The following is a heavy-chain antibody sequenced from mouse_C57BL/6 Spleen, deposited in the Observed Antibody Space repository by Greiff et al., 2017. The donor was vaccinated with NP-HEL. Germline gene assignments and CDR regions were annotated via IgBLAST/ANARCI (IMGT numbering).Heavy chain of an antibody. Sequence: QVQLQQPGAELVRPGSSVKLSCKASGYTFTSYWMDWVKQRPGQGLEWIGNIYPSDSETHYNQKFKDKGTLTVDKSSSTAYMQLSSLTSEDSAVYYCARRYDYDGGWFAYWGQGTLVTVSA. CDR1: GYTFTSYW. D-gene: IGHD2-4*01. V-gene: IGHV1-61*01. CDR2: IYPSDSET. CDR3: ARRYDYDGGWFAY. J-gene: IGHJ3*01.